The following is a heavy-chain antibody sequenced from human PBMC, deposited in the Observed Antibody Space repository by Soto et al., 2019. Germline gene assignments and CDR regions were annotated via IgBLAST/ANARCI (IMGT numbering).Heavy chain of an antibody. CDR3: ARDRDWAFDY. J-gene: IGHJ4*02. D-gene: IGHD3-9*01. V-gene: IGHV3-48*04. CDR2: IFVDSSII. Sequence: PGGSLRLSCVASGFSFSSYSLVWVRQAPGKGLEWISYIFVDSSIIYYAESVKGRFTVSRDNAQNSLFLVMNSLRVEDTAVYYCARDRDWAFDYWGQGTLVTVSS. CDR1: GFSFSSYS.